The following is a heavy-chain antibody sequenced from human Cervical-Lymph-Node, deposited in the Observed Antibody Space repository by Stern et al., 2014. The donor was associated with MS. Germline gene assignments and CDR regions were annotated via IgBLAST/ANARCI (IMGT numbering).Heavy chain of an antibody. CDR1: GYTFTSYD. D-gene: IGHD6-19*01. Sequence: VQLVESGAEVKKPGASVKVSCKASGYTFTSYDINWVQQATGQGLEWMGWMNPNSGDTGYPQKFQGRVTMTRNTSISTAYMELSSLRSEDTAVYYCASSTSSAHYYYYGMDVWGQGTTVTVSS. CDR2: MNPNSGDT. V-gene: IGHV1-8*01. CDR3: ASSTSSAHYYYYGMDV. J-gene: IGHJ6*02.